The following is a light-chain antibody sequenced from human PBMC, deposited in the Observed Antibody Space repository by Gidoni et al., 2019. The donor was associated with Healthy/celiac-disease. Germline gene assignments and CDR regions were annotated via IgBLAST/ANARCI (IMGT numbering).Light chain of an antibody. V-gene: IGKV3-11*01. CDR3: QQRSNWPALT. J-gene: IGKJ4*01. CDR2: DAS. Sequence: EIVLTQSPATLSLSPGESATLPCSASQSVSSYLAWYQQKPGQAPRLLIYDASNRATGIPARFSGSGSGTDFTLTSSSLEPEDFAGYYCQQRSNWPALTFGGGTKVEIK. CDR1: QSVSSY.